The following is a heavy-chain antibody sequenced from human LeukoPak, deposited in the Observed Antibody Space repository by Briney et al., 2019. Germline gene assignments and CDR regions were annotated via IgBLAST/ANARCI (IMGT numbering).Heavy chain of an antibody. CDR3: ARDPLYSSGWYAFDY. V-gene: IGHV3-21*01. J-gene: IGHJ4*02. CDR2: ISSSSSYI. D-gene: IGHD6-19*01. CDR1: LFTFSSYI. Sequence: GGSLRLSCAASLFTFSSYIMNWVRQAPGKGLECVSSISSSSSYIYYADSVKGRFTISRDNAKNSLYLQMNSLRAEDTAVYYCARDPLYSSGWYAFDYWGQGTLVTVSS.